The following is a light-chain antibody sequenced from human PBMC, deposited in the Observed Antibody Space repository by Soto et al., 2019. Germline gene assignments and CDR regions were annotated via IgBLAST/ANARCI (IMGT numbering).Light chain of an antibody. V-gene: IGKV1-5*01. CDR2: HAS. CDR3: QHYNSYPWT. CDR1: QTINNW. J-gene: IGKJ1*01. Sequence: DIQMTQSPSTLSASIGDRVTITCRASQTINNWLAWYQQKPGKAPNLLIYHASNLETGVPSRFSGSAFGTEFTLTISSLQPDDFATYYCQHYNSYPWTFGQGPKV.